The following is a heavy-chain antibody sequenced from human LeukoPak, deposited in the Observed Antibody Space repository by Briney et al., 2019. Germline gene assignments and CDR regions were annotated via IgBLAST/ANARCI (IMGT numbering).Heavy chain of an antibody. J-gene: IGHJ6*03. CDR3: AKGSKEVLFTRDHYMDV. D-gene: IGHD3-3*01. V-gene: IGHV3-30*18. Sequence: PGGSLRLSCAASGFTFSSYGMHWVRQAPGKGLEWVAFIAYHGSNKYYADSVKGRFTISRDNSKNKLYLQMNSLRAEDTAVYYCAKGSKEVLFTRDHYMDVWGKGTTVTISS. CDR1: GFTFSSYG. CDR2: IAYHGSNK.